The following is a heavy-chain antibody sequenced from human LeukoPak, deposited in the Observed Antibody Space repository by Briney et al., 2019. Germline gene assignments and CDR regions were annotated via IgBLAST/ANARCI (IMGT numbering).Heavy chain of an antibody. D-gene: IGHD3-10*01. Sequence: SETLSLTCTVSGGSISSYYWSWIRQPPGKGLEWIGYIYYSGSTNYNPSLKSRFTISLDTSKNQFSLKLSSVTAADTAVYYCARTYYYGSGRYFDYWGQGTLVTVSS. V-gene: IGHV4-59*01. J-gene: IGHJ4*02. CDR3: ARTYYYGSGRYFDY. CDR2: IYYSGST. CDR1: GGSISSYY.